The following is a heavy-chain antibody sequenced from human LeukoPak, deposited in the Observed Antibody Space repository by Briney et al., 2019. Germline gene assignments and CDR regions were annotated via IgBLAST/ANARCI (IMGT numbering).Heavy chain of an antibody. J-gene: IGHJ6*02. CDR2: ISISGGKT. Sequence: GGSLRLSCAVSGFTFSSHAMSWVRQVPGKGLEWVSAISISGGKTYYTDSVKGRFIISRDNSKNTVYLQMNSLRAEDTAVYYCAKRSRRLTLVRGVPREDVWGQGTTVTVSS. V-gene: IGHV3-23*01. D-gene: IGHD3-10*01. CDR3: AKRSRRLTLVRGVPREDV. CDR1: GFTFSSHA.